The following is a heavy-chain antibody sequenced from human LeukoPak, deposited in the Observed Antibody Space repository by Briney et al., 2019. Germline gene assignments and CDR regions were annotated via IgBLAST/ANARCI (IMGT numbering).Heavy chain of an antibody. V-gene: IGHV1-69*05. J-gene: IGHJ6*03. CDR1: GGTFSSYA. CDR2: IIPIFGTA. CDR3: AEGTVVPAAIRTNYYYYYMDV. D-gene: IGHD2-2*01. Sequence: GASVTVSCKASGGTFSSYAISWVRQAPGQGLEWMGGIIPIFGTANYAQKFQGRVTITTDESTSTAYMELSSLRSEDTAVYYCAEGTVVPAAIRTNYYYYYMDVWGKGTTVTVSS.